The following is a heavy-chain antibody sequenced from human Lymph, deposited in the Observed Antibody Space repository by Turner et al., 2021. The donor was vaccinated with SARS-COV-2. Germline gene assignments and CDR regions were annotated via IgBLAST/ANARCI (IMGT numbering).Heavy chain of an antibody. Sequence: EVQLVETGGGLIQPGGSLRLPCAASGLTVSSNYMTWVRQAPGKGLEWFSVIYSGGSTFYADSVKGRFTISRDNSKNTLYLQMNSLRAEDTAVYYCARDLVVYGMDVWGQGTTVTVSS. V-gene: IGHV3-53*02. D-gene: IGHD3-10*01. CDR2: IYSGGST. CDR3: ARDLVVYGMDV. J-gene: IGHJ6*02. CDR1: GLTVSSNY.